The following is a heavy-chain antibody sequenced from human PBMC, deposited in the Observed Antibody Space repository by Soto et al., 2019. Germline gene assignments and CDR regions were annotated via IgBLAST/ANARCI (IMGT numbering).Heavy chain of an antibody. CDR3: ARYAYSNSERFFDY. Sequence: PSETLSLTCAVSGHSISGGFYYWGWVRQPPGKGREWIGSIYHTESTYYNPSLKSRVTMSVDTSKNQLSLKLSPMTAADTAEYFSARYAYSNSERFFDYWGQGTRVTVSS. CDR2: IYHTEST. J-gene: IGHJ4*02. CDR1: GHSISGGFYY. D-gene: IGHD6-6*01. V-gene: IGHV4-38-2*01.